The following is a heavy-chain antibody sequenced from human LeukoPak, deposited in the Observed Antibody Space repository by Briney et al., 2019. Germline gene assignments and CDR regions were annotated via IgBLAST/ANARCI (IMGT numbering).Heavy chain of an antibody. V-gene: IGHV3-13*01. Sequence: PGGSLRLSCVASGFTFSSYDMHWVRQATGKGLEWVSAIGTAGDTYYPGSVKGRFTISRENAKNSLYLQMNSLRAGDTAVYYCARARMVRGDDPPYYYYYGMDVWGQGTTVTVSS. D-gene: IGHD3-10*01. J-gene: IGHJ6*02. CDR1: GFTFSSYD. CDR2: IGTAGDT. CDR3: ARARMVRGDDPPYYYYYGMDV.